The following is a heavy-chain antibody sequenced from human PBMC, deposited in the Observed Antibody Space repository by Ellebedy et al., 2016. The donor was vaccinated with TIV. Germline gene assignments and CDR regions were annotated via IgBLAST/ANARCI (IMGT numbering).Heavy chain of an antibody. D-gene: IGHD3-10*01. Sequence: GESLKISCAGSGFTFSFYWMSWVRQAPGKGPEWVANINKDGSEKFYVDSVKGRFTISRDNAKNSLYLQMNSLRAEDTAVYYCARTTAVFRGVTPYYFDYWGQGILVTVSS. CDR2: INKDGSEK. CDR3: ARTTAVFRGVTPYYFDY. V-gene: IGHV3-7*03. CDR1: GFTFSFYW. J-gene: IGHJ4*02.